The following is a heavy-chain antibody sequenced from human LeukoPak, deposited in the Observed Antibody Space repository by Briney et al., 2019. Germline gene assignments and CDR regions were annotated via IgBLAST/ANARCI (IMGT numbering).Heavy chain of an antibody. CDR1: GFTFSSYA. D-gene: IGHD1-26*01. CDR2: ISGSGGST. Sequence: PGGSLRLSCAASGFTFSSYAMNWVRQAPGKGLEWVSTISGSGGSTYYADSVRGRFTISRDNSKNTLYLQMNSLRAEDTAVYYCARDLGATTHFDYWGQGTLVTVSS. CDR3: ARDLGATTHFDY. J-gene: IGHJ4*02. V-gene: IGHV3-23*01.